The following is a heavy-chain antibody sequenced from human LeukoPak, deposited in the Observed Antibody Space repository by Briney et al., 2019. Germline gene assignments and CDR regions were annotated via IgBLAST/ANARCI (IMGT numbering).Heavy chain of an antibody. V-gene: IGHV4-39*07. CDR1: GGSISSSSYY. D-gene: IGHD3-10*01. J-gene: IGHJ3*02. CDR2: VYYSGYT. CDR3: ARVDGRYYYGSGSYSLALDAFDI. Sequence: SETLSLTCTVSGGSISSSSYYWGWIRQPPGKGLEWIGSVYYSGYTYYNPSLKSRVTISVDTSNDQFSLKLSSVTAADTAVYYCARVDGRYYYGSGSYSLALDAFDIWGQGTMVTVSS.